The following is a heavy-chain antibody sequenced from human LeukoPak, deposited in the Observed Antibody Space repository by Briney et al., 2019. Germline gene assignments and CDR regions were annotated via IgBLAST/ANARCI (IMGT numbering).Heavy chain of an antibody. CDR1: GFILRPYW. V-gene: IGHV3-7*03. CDR2: IKQDGSEK. J-gene: IGHJ4*02. Sequence: PGGSLRLSCEASGFILRPYWMHWVRQAPGKGLEWVANIKQDGSEKYYVDSVKGRFTISRDNAKNSLYLQMNSLRAEDTAVYYCASFRSGIDYWGQGTLVTVSS. CDR3: ASFRSGIDY.